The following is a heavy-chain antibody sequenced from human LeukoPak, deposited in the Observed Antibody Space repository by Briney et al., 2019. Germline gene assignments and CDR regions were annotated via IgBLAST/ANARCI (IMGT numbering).Heavy chain of an antibody. CDR3: AKVSDRDSSGYYWGFEY. D-gene: IGHD3-22*01. V-gene: IGHV4-59*08. CDR1: GGSISGYY. J-gene: IGHJ4*02. CDR2: IYYCGST. Sequence: SETLSLTCTVSGGSISGYYWSWIRQPPGKGLECIGYIYYCGSTNYNPSLKSRVTISVDTSRNQFSLKLTSVTAADTAVYYCAKVSDRDSSGYYWGFEYWGQGTLVTVSS.